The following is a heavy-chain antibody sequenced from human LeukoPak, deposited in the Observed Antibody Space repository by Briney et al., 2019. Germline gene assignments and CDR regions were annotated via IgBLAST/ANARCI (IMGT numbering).Heavy chain of an antibody. Sequence: ASVKVSCKAPGGTFSDYVISWVRQAPGQGLNWMGGIGPLLGASKHTQNFHDRVTITADESTTTAYMELSDLRSADTAVYYCATYDVLTGFEYWGQGTLVTVSS. CDR1: GGTFSDYV. D-gene: IGHD3-9*01. CDR3: ATYDVLTGFEY. CDR2: IGPLLGAS. V-gene: IGHV1-69*13. J-gene: IGHJ4*02.